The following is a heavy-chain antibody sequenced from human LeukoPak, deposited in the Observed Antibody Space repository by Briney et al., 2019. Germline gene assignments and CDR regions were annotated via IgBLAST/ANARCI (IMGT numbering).Heavy chain of an antibody. J-gene: IGHJ3*02. CDR2: INADNGNT. V-gene: IGHV1-3*01. CDR3: ARVVTTVISGAFDI. CDR1: GYTFTSYA. Sequence: ASVKVSCKASGYTFTSYAMHWVRQAPGQRLEWMGWINADNGNTKYSQKFQGRVTITRDTSASTAYMELSSLRSEDTAVYYCARVVTTVISGAFDIWGQGTMVTVSS. D-gene: IGHD4-11*01.